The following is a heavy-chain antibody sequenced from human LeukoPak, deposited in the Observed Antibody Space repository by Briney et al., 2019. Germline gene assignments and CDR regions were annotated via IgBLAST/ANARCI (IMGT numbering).Heavy chain of an antibody. Sequence: GGSLRLSCAASGFTFSSYWMSWVRQAPGKGLEWVANIKQDGSEKYYVDSVKGRFTISRDNAKNSLYLQMNSLRAEDTAEYYCAREGSYYGSGSQYGMDVWGQGTTVTVSS. D-gene: IGHD3-10*01. CDR3: AREGSYYGSGSQYGMDV. CDR2: IKQDGSEK. V-gene: IGHV3-7*01. CDR1: GFTFSSYW. J-gene: IGHJ6*02.